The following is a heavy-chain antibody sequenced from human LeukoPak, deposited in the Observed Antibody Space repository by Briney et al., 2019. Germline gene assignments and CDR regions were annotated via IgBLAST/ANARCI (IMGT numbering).Heavy chain of an antibody. V-gene: IGHV1-69*13. Sequence: SVKVSCKASGCTFSSHTMAWVRQLPGQGLEWMGGMVPIFGTATYAQKFQGRVTITADESTSTVYMEVSSLRSEDSAAYYCARERGRNEDYFDYWGQGTLVTVSS. J-gene: IGHJ4*02. CDR1: GCTFSSHT. D-gene: IGHD1-1*01. CDR2: MVPIFGTA. CDR3: ARERGRNEDYFDY.